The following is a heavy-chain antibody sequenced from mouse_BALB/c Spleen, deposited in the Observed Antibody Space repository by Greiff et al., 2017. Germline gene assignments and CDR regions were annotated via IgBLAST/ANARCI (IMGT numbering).Heavy chain of an antibody. CDR3: ATIYYDYGYYFDY. J-gene: IGHJ2*01. D-gene: IGHD2-4*01. CDR2: ISSGGSYT. Sequence: EVKLMESGGGLVKPGGSLKLSCAASGFTFSSYAMSWVRQTPEKSLEWVATISSGGSYTYYPDSVKGRFTISRDNAKNTLYLQMSSLRSEDTAMYYCATIYYDYGYYFDYWGQGTTLTVSS. CDR1: GFTFSSYA. V-gene: IGHV5-9-3*01.